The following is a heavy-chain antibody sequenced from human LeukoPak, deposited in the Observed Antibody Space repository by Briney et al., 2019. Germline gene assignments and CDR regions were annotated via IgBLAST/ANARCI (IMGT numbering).Heavy chain of an antibody. D-gene: IGHD3-3*01. CDR3: ARELWSGYVNWFDP. Sequence: PGGSLRLSCAASGFTVSSNYMSWVRQAPGKGLEWVSVIYSGGSTYYADSVKGRFTISRDNSKNTLYLQMNSLRAEDTAVYYCARELWSGYVNWFDPWGQGTLVTVSP. CDR2: IYSGGST. CDR1: GFTVSSNY. V-gene: IGHV3-66*02. J-gene: IGHJ5*02.